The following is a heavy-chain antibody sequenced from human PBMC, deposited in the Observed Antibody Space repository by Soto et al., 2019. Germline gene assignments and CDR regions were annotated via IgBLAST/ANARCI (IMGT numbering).Heavy chain of an antibody. V-gene: IGHV4-30-4*01. CDR2: IYYSGST. CDR3: ARAPFPNFSGGSCYSSGFDP. Sequence: TLSLTCTVSGGSISSGDYYWSWIRQPPGKGLEWIGYIYYSGSTDYNPSLKSRVTISVDTSKNQFSLKLSSVTDADTAVYYCARAPFPNFSGGSCYSSGFDPCGQRTLVIFSS. CDR1: GGSISSGDYY. J-gene: IGHJ5*02. D-gene: IGHD2-15*01.